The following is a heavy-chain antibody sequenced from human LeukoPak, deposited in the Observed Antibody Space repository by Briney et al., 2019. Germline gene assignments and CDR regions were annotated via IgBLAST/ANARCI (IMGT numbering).Heavy chain of an antibody. Sequence: SETLSLTCTVSGYSINSSYYWGWIRQPPGKGLEWIGSIYHSGNTYYNPSLKSRVTISVDTSKNQFSLKLSSVTAADTAVYYCARAGYGDSDFDYWGQGTLVTVSS. CDR1: GYSINSSYY. CDR3: ARAGYGDSDFDY. CDR2: IYHSGNT. D-gene: IGHD4-17*01. J-gene: IGHJ4*02. V-gene: IGHV4-38-2*02.